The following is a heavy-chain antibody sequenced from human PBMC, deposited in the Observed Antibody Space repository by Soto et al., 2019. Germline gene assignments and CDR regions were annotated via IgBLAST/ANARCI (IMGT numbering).Heavy chain of an antibody. J-gene: IGHJ6*02. V-gene: IGHV1-8*01. CDR2: MNPNSGNT. CDR1: GYTFTSYD. D-gene: IGHD2-2*02. Sequence: ASVKVSCKASGYTFTSYDINWVRQATGQGLEWMGWMNPNSGNTGYAQKFQGRVTMTRNTSISTAYMELSSLRSEDTAVYSCASAFLCSSTSCYRSSGMDVWGQGTTVTVSS. CDR3: ASAFLCSSTSCYRSSGMDV.